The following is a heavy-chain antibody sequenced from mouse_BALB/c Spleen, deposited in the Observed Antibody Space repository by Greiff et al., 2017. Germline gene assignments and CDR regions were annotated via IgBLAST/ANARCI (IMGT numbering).Heavy chain of an antibody. Sequence: VQLQQSGTVLARPGASVKMSCKASGYTFTSYWMHWVKQRPGQGLEWIGAIYPGNSDTSYNQKFKGKAKLTAVTSTSTAYMELSSLTNEDSAVYYCARRDGYLYFDVWGAGTTVTVSS. CDR1: GYTFTSYW. CDR3: ARRDGYLYFDV. D-gene: IGHD2-3*01. V-gene: IGHV1-5*01. CDR2: IYPGNSDT. J-gene: IGHJ1*01.